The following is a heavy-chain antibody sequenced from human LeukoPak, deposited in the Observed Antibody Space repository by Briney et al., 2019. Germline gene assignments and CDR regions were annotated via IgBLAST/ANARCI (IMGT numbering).Heavy chain of an antibody. Sequence: SETLSLTCTVSGGSISSYYWSWIRQPPGKGLEWIGYIYYSGSTNYTPSLRSRVTLSVDTSKNQFSLKLSSVTAADTAVYYCARAVDTAMVFDYWGQGTLVTVSS. CDR2: IYYSGST. CDR1: GGSISSYY. CDR3: ARAVDTAMVFDY. D-gene: IGHD5-18*01. J-gene: IGHJ4*02. V-gene: IGHV4-59*01.